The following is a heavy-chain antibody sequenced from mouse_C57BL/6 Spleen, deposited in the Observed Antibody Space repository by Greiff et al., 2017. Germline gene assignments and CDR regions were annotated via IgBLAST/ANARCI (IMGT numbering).Heavy chain of an antibody. V-gene: IGHV5-4*03. CDR1: GFTFSSYA. CDR2: ISDGGSYT. CDR3: ARGVDPWFAY. Sequence: EVKLMESGGGLVKPGGSLKLSCAASGFTFSSYAMSWVRQTPEKRLEWVATISDGGSYTYYPDNVKGRFTISRDNAKNNLYLQMSHLKSEDTAMYYCARGVDPWFAYWGQGTLVTVSA. D-gene: IGHD1-1*02. J-gene: IGHJ3*01.